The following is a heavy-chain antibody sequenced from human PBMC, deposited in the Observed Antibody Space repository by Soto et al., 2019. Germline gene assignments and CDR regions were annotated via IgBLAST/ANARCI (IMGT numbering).Heavy chain of an antibody. D-gene: IGHD3-3*01. J-gene: IGHJ4*02. CDR2: LSGSGAGT. V-gene: IGHV3-23*01. CDR3: AKEGGFWSGYYFDY. Sequence: GGSLRLSCAASGFTFSSYAMSWVRQAPGKGLEWVSSLSGSGAGTYYADSVKARFTISRDNSENTLYLQMNSLGAEDTAVYYCAKEGGFWSGYYFDYWGQGTLVTVSS. CDR1: GFTFSSYA.